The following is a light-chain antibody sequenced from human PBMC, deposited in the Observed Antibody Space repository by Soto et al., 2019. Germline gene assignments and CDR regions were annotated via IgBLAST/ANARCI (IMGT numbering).Light chain of an antibody. CDR3: TSSTSGSLYV. CDR1: SSDVGGYNH. J-gene: IGLJ1*01. CDR2: NVS. Sequence: QSALTQPASVSGSPGQSITISCTGTSSDVGGYNHVSWCQQYPGKVPKLLIYNVSHRPSGVSNRFSGSKSGNTASLTISGLQAEDEADYFCTSSTSGSLYVFGTGTKVTVL. V-gene: IGLV2-14*03.